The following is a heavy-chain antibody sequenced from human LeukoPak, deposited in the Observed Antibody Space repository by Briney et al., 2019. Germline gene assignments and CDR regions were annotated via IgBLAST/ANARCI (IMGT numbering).Heavy chain of an antibody. CDR1: GFTFRNYW. V-gene: IGHV3-7*01. CDR2: IKQDGSEK. J-gene: IGHJ4*02. CDR3: AKDAQRGFDYSNSLEY. Sequence: PGGSLRLSCAASGFTFRNYWMNWVRQAPGKGLEWVANIKQDGSEKRYVDSVKGRFTISRDNSRNTLYLQMNSLRVEDTAVYYCAKDAQRGFDYSNSLEYWGQGTLVTVSS. D-gene: IGHD4-11*01.